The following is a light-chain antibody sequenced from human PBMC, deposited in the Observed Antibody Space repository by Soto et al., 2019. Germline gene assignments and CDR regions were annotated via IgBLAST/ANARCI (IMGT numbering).Light chain of an antibody. V-gene: IGKV1-27*01. J-gene: IGKJ3*01. Sequence: DIQMTQSPSSLSASVGDRVTITCQASQDIDRYLNWYQQKPGKAPKLLIYAASTLQSGVPSRFSGSGSGTDFTLTINSLQPEDVATYSCQKYSSVPVFGPGTKVEIK. CDR1: QDIDRY. CDR2: AAS. CDR3: QKYSSVPV.